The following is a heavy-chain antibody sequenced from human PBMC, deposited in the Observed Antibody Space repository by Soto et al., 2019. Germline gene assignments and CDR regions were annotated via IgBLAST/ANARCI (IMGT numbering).Heavy chain of an antibody. D-gene: IGHD5-18*01. J-gene: IGHJ4*02. V-gene: IGHV3-30*18. CDR3: AKDRIGGYSYGFDY. CDR2: ISYDGSNK. Sequence: QVQLVESGGGVVQPGRSLRLSCAASGFTFSSYGMHWVRQAPGKGLEWVAVISYDGSNKYYADSVKGRFTISRDNSKNTLYLQMSSLRAGDTAVYYWAKDRIGGYSYGFDYWGQGTLVTVSS. CDR1: GFTFSSYG.